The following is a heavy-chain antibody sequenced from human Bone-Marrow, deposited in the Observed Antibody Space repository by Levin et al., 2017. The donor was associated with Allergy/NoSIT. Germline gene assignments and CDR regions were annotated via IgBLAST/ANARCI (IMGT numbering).Heavy chain of an antibody. CDR3: AKERGNGDWYYDY. CDR1: GYTFTGYY. V-gene: IGHV1-2*06. D-gene: IGHD2-21*02. CDR2: INPNSGGT. J-gene: IGHJ4*02. Sequence: ASVKVSCKASGYTFTGYYMHWVRQAPGQGLEWMGRINPNSGGTSFAQKFQGRVTKARDTSINTAYMELTSLRSDDTAVYYCAKERGNGDWYYDYWGQGTLVTVSS.